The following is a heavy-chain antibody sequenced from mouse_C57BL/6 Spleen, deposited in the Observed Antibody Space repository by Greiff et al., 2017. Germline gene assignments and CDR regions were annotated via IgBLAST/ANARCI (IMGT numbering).Heavy chain of an antibody. D-gene: IGHD1-1*01. Sequence: VQGVESGAELVRPGTSVKMSCKASGYTFTNYWLGWAKQRPGHGLEWIGDIYPGGGYTNYNEKFKGKATLTADKSSSTAYMQFSSLTSEDSAIYYCARYYGSSSWFAYWGQGTLVTVSA. J-gene: IGHJ3*01. CDR1: GYTFTNYW. CDR3: ARYYGSSSWFAY. V-gene: IGHV1-63*01. CDR2: IYPGGGYT.